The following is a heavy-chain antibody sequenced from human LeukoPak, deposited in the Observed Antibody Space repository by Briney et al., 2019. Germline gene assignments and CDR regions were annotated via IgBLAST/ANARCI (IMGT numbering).Heavy chain of an antibody. CDR3: ARGGWGYYDSSGYYY. J-gene: IGHJ4*02. V-gene: IGHV4-39*01. CDR2: IYYSGST. CDR1: GGSISSSSYY. Sequence: SETLSLTCTVSGGSISSSSYYWGWIRQPPGKGLEWIGSIYYSGSTYYNPSLKSRVTISVDTSKNQFSLKLSSVTAADTAVYYCARGGWGYYDSSGYYYWGQGTLVTVSS. D-gene: IGHD3-22*01.